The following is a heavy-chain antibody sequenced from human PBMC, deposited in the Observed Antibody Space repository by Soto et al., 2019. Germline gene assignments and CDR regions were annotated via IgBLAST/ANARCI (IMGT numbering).Heavy chain of an antibody. J-gene: IGHJ6*02. CDR3: AAENGIAAAGNIEARLDV. V-gene: IGHV1-58*01. Sequence: GSAVQVSCKASGCRFTRSAGQWVRQARGQRREGIGGVGVGSGKRNYAQTFQERATITRERSTSTAYMELSSLRYEYTAVYYRAAENGIAAAGNIEARLDVWG. D-gene: IGHD6-13*01. CDR1: GCRFTRSA. CDR2: VGVGSGKR.